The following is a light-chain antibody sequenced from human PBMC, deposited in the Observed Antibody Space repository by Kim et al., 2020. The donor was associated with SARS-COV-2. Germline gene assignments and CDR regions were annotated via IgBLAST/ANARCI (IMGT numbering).Light chain of an antibody. V-gene: IGKV3-20*01. CDR3: QQYGSSPT. CDR2: TAS. CDR1: QSVSSSY. J-gene: IGKJ1*01. Sequence: EIVLTQSPGTLSLSPGERATLSCRASQSVSSSYFAWYQQKPGQAPRLLIYTASSRATGIPVRFSGSGSGTDFTLTISRLEPEDFAVYYCQQYGSSPTFGQGTKVDIK.